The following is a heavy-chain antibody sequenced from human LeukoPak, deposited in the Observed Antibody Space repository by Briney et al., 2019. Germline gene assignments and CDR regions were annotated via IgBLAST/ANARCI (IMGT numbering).Heavy chain of an antibody. CDR1: GFNLSSFG. CDR2: IRKDGTDK. CDR3: AKSDILVVPAIAD. Sequence: PGGPLRLSCCASGFNLSSFGMHWVRQAPGKGLEGVAFIRKDGTDKYYAQSVKGRFTISRDLSKNMLYLQMNSLRADDTAVYYCAKSDILVVPAIADWGQGTLVTVAS. D-gene: IGHD2-15*01. V-gene: IGHV3-30*02. J-gene: IGHJ4*02.